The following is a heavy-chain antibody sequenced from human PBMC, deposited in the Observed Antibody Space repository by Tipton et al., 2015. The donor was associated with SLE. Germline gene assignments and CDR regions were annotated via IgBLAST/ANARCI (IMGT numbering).Heavy chain of an antibody. CDR1: GFAFDDYT. CDR2: ISLDGGGT. V-gene: IGHV3-43*01. D-gene: IGHD6-19*01. CDR3: AKSSGVYDSGWSNTLIGQ. Sequence: SLRLSCAASGFAFDDYTMHWVRQAPGKGLEWVSLISLDGGGTYYADSVKGRFTISRDNSKNSLYLQMNSLRIEDTALYYCAKSSGVYDSGWSNTLIGQWGQGTLVTVSS. J-gene: IGHJ4*02.